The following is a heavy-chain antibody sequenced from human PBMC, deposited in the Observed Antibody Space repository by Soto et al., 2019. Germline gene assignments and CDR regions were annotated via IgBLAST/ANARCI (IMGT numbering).Heavy chain of an antibody. CDR1: GFTFSSYA. J-gene: IGHJ3*02. CDR3: AKIPHSSSWYLDAFDI. CDR2: IIGSGGST. Sequence: EVQLLESGGGLVQPGGSLRLSCAASGFTFSSYAMSWVRQAPGKGLEWVSAIIGSGGSTYYADSVKGRFTISRDNSKNTLYLKMNSLRAEDTAVYYCAKIPHSSSWYLDAFDIWGQGTMVTVSS. V-gene: IGHV3-23*01. D-gene: IGHD6-13*01.